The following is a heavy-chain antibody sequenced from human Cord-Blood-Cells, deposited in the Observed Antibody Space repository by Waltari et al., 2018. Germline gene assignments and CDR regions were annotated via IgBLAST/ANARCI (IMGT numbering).Heavy chain of an antibody. Sequence: QVQLVQSGAEAKKPGASVTVSCKVSGSTPPELSMHWVRQAPGQVLEWMGGFDPEDGETIYAQKFQGRVTMTEDTSTDTAYMELSSLRSEDTAVYYCATRGGYYYDSSGSPGAFDIWGQGTMVTVSS. CDR1: GSTPPELS. CDR3: ATRGGYYYDSSGSPGAFDI. V-gene: IGHV1-24*01. D-gene: IGHD3-22*01. J-gene: IGHJ3*02. CDR2: FDPEDGET.